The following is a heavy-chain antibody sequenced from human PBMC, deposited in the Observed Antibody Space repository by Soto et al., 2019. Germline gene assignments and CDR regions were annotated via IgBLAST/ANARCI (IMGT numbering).Heavy chain of an antibody. J-gene: IGHJ5*02. V-gene: IGHV1-69*13. CDR2: IIPIFGTA. Sequence: ASVKVSCKASGYTFTSYAMHWVRQAPGQGLEWMGGIIPIFGTANYAQKFQGRVTITADESTSTAYMELSSLRSEDTAVYYCARNYPYSSSWTRNWFDPWGQGTLVTVSS. D-gene: IGHD6-13*01. CDR3: ARNYPYSSSWTRNWFDP. CDR1: GYTFTSYA.